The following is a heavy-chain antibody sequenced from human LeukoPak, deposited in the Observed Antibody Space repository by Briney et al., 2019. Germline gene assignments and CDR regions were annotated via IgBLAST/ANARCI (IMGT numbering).Heavy chain of an antibody. CDR1: GGSISSYY. CDR2: IYYRST. V-gene: IGHV4-59*12. Sequence: SETLSLTCTVSGGSISSYYWSWIRQPPGKGLEWIGYIYYRSTYYSPSLKSRVTISVDTSKNQFSLKLSSVTAADTAVYYCATRVISRRFLPYFDYWGQGTLVTVSS. J-gene: IGHJ4*02. CDR3: ATRVISRRFLPYFDY. D-gene: IGHD3-10*01.